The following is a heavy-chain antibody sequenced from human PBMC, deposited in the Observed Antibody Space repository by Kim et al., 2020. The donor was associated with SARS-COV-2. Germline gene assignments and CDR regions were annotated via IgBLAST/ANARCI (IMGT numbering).Heavy chain of an antibody. J-gene: IGHJ4*02. V-gene: IGHV1-69*13. CDR1: GGTFSSYA. CDR2: IIPIFGTA. CDR3: ARVPRIAAAHIWYFDY. Sequence: SVKVSCKASGGTFSSYAISWVRQAPGQGLDWMGGIIPIFGTANYAQKFQGRVTITADESTSTAYMELSSLRSEDTAVYYCARVPRIAAAHIWYFDYWGQGTLVTVSS. D-gene: IGHD6-13*01.